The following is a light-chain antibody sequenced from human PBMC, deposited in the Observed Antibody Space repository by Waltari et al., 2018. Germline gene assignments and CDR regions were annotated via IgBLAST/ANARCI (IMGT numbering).Light chain of an antibody. CDR2: LGS. J-gene: IGKJ2*01. CDR1: QSLLHSNGYNY. V-gene: IGKV2-28*01. CDR3: MQALQAPPYT. Sequence: DIVMTQSPLSLPVTPGEPASISCRSSQSLLHSNGYNYLDWYLQKPGQSQQRLIFLGSNRASVVPDRFSGSGSGTGFTLKISRVEAEDVGVYYCMQALQAPPYTFSQGTKLEIK.